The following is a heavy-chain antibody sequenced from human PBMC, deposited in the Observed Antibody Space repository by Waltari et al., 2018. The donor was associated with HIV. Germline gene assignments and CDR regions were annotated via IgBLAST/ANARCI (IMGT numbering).Heavy chain of an antibody. J-gene: IGHJ4*02. Sequence: VQLVESGGGSIKTGGSLRLSCTASGFSVSNHWMDWVRQGPGKGLVWYARLKSDGSSSNYADAVKCRFVISRDNARNTVYLQLNSLRVEDTAMYFCARASHYIEFSTFDGDYYFDVWGRGTRVAVSS. CDR2: LKSDGSSS. CDR3: ARASHYIEFSTFDGDYYFDV. CDR1: GFSVSNHW. V-gene: IGHV3-74*01. D-gene: IGHD2-15*01.